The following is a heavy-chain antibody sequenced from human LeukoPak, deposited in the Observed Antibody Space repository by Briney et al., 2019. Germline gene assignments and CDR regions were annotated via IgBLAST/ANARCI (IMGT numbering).Heavy chain of an antibody. CDR1: GGSISSYY. Sequence: SETLSLTCTVSGGSISSYYWSWIRQPPGKGLEWIGSIYYSGSTYYNPSLKSRVTISVDTSKNQFSLKLSSVTAADTAVYYCAINLDYWGQGTLVTVSS. CDR3: AINLDY. CDR2: IYYSGST. V-gene: IGHV4-59*05. J-gene: IGHJ4*02.